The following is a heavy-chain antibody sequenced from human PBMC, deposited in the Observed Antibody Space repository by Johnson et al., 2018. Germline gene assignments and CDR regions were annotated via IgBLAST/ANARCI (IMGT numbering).Heavy chain of an antibody. V-gene: IGHV3-23*04. CDR2: ISDRGVST. Sequence: VQLVESGGTLIQPGGSLRLSCAASGFTFSSYVMTWVRQDPGKGLEWVSTISDRGVSTYYADSVKGRFTISRDNSKNTLYLQVNSLRAEDTAVYYCAKRDGYYFYMDVWGKGTMVTVSS. D-gene: IGHD5-24*01. CDR3: AKRDGYYFYMDV. J-gene: IGHJ6*03. CDR1: GFTFSSYV.